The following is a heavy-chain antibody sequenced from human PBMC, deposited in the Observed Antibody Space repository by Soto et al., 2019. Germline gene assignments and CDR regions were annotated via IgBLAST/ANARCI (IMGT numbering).Heavy chain of an antibody. CDR1: GFTFSGSA. D-gene: IGHD2-15*01. CDR2: IRSKANSYAT. J-gene: IGHJ4*02. CDR3: TRHHHCSGGSRFDY. Sequence: GGSLRLSCAASGFTFSGSAIHWVRQASGKGLEWVGRIRSKANSYATAYAASVKGRFTISRDDSKNTAYLQMNSLKTEDTAVYYCTRHHHCSGGSRFDYWGQGTLVTVSS. V-gene: IGHV3-73*01.